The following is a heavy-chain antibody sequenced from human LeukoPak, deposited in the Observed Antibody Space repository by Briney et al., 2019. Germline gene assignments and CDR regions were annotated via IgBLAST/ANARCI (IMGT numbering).Heavy chain of an antibody. D-gene: IGHD6-13*01. CDR2: IYYSEST. Sequence: SETLSLTCTVSGASVSGSAYYWGWIRQPPGKGLEWIGNIYYSESTYYNPSLKSRVTISVDTSKNQFSLKLSSVTAADTAVYYCARRIAAAGKNWFDPWGQGTLVTVSS. CDR1: GASVSGSAYY. J-gene: IGHJ5*02. V-gene: IGHV4-39*07. CDR3: ARRIAAAGKNWFDP.